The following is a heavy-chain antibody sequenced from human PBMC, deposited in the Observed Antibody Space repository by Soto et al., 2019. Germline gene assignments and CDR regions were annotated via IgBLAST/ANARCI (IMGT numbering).Heavy chain of an antibody. J-gene: IGHJ4*01. CDR1: GFTFSSYG. CDR3: DKHRYYYDSSGDY. V-gene: IGHV3-30*18. CDR2: ISYDGSNK. D-gene: IGHD3-22*01. Sequence: QVQLVESGGCVVQPGRSLRLSCAASGFTFSSYGMHWVRQAPGKWLEWVAVISYDGSNKYYADSVKGRFNISRDNSKNALYMQMNSLRSEDTAVSYCDKHRYYYDSSGDYWGHGNLVTVSS.